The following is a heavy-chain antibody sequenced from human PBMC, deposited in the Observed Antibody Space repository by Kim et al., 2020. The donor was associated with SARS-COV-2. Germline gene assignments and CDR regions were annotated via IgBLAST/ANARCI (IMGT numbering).Heavy chain of an antibody. V-gene: IGHV1-69*13. CDR2: IIPIFGTA. J-gene: IGHJ3*02. Sequence: SVKVSCKASEGTFSSYDISWVRQAPGQGLEWMGGIIPIFGTANYAQKFQGRVTITADESTSTAYMELSSLRSEDTAVYYCAREGATTGSPGGAFDIWGQGTMVTVSS. CDR3: AREGATTGSPGGAFDI. CDR1: EGTFSSYD. D-gene: IGHD1-26*01.